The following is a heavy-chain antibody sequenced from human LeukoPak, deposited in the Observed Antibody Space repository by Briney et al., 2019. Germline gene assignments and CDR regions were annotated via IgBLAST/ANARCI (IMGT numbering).Heavy chain of an antibody. J-gene: IGHJ4*02. CDR2: IIPIFGTA. Sequence: SVTVSCRASGGTFSSYAISWVRQAPGQGLEWMGGIIPIFGTANYAQKFQGRVTITADESTSTAYMELSSLRSEDTAVYYCARGRGVPVFDYWGQGTLVTVSS. V-gene: IGHV1-69*13. D-gene: IGHD2-8*01. CDR1: GGTFSSYA. CDR3: ARGRGVPVFDY.